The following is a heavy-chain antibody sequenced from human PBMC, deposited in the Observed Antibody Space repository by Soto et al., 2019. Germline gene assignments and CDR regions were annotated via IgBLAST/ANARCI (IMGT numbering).Heavy chain of an antibody. D-gene: IGHD2-2*01. V-gene: IGHV1-8*01. CDR2: MNPNSGNT. Sequence: ASVKVSCKASGYTFTNYDINWVRQATGQGLEWMGWMNPNSGNTGYAQKFQGRVTMTRNTAITTAYMELSSLRSEDTAVYYCARVVQYQLPRNYYYYMDVWGKGTTVTVSS. CDR1: GYTFTNYD. J-gene: IGHJ6*03. CDR3: ARVVQYQLPRNYYYYMDV.